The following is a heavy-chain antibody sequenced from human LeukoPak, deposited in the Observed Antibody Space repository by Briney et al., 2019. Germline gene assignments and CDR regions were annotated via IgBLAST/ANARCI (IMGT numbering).Heavy chain of an antibody. Sequence: SETLSLTCTVSGGSISSNSYYWAWIRQSPGKGLEWIGSIYYSGKVCYNPSLKSRVDISVHTAKNQFSLKLTSATAADTAVYYCARDKSSGWYYFDHWGQGTLITVFS. CDR3: ARDKSSGWYYFDH. J-gene: IGHJ4*02. V-gene: IGHV4-39*07. CDR1: GGSISSNSYY. CDR2: IYYSGKV. D-gene: IGHD6-19*01.